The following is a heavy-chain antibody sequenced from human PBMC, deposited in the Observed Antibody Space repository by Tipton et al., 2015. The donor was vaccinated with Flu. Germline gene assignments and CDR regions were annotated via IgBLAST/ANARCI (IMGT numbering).Heavy chain of an antibody. CDR2: VSRTGST. J-gene: IGHJ5*02. Sequence: TLFLTCAVSGDSISSDFYWAWIRQFPGKGLEWIGTVSRTGSTIYNPSLKSRVTISIDTSKNQFSLNMRSVTAADMAVYYCARVPSSIGNWFDPWGQGTLVIVSS. CDR3: ARVPSSIGNWFDP. V-gene: IGHV4-38-2*01. CDR1: GDSISSDFY. D-gene: IGHD6-6*01.